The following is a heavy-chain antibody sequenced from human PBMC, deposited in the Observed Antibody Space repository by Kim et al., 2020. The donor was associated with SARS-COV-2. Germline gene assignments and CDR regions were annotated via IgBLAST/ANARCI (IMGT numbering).Heavy chain of an antibody. CDR1: GDTFIGNF. J-gene: IGHJ4*02. CDR3: AKGGSGATVLLVPTAVFDY. CDR2: INPNSGDT. D-gene: IGHD2-8*02. V-gene: IGHV1-2*02. Sequence: ASVKVSCKASGDTFIGNFIHWVRQAPGQGLEWMGWINPNSGDTNYSPKFQGRVTMTRDTSISTAYMELTSLTSADTAFYYCAKGGSGATVLLVPTAVFDYWGQGTMVTVSS.